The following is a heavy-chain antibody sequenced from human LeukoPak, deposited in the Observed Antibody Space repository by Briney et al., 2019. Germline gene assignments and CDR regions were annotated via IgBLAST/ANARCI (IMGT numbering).Heavy chain of an antibody. J-gene: IGHJ4*02. D-gene: IGHD5-24*01. V-gene: IGHV4-4*07. CDR3: ARQSFVRAPEVASYFDY. CDR2: IYTSGST. CDR1: GGSISSYY. Sequence: SETLSLTCTVSGGSISSYYWSWIRQPAGKGLEWIGRIYTSGSTNYNPSLKSRVTMSVDTSKNQFSLKLSSVTAADTAVYYCARQSFVRAPEVASYFDYWGQGTLVTVSS.